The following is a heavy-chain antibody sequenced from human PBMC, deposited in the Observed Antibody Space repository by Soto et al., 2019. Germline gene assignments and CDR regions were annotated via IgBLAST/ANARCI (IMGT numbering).Heavy chain of an antibody. D-gene: IGHD3-3*01. J-gene: IGHJ4*02. CDR1: GFTFSSYA. CDR3: AKGERGITIFGVVTMNHPYFDY. CDR2: ISGSGGST. Sequence: EVQLLESGGGLVQPGGSLRLSCAASGFTFSSYAMSWVRQAPGKGLEWVSAISGSGGSTYYADSVKGRFTISRDNSKNTLYLQMNSLRAEDTAVYYCAKGERGITIFGVVTMNHPYFDYWGQGTLVTVSS. V-gene: IGHV3-23*01.